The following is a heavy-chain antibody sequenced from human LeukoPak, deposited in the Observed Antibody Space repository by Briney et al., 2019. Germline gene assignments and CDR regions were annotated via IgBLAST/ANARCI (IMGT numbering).Heavy chain of an antibody. Sequence: ASVMVSCKASGYTCTGYDMHWVRQAPGQGLEWMGWINPNSGGTNYAQKFQGRVTMTRDTSISTAYMELSRLRSDDTAVYYCARTTVTDRPFDYWGQGTLDTVSS. V-gene: IGHV1-2*02. J-gene: IGHJ4*02. CDR2: INPNSGGT. CDR1: GYTCTGYD. CDR3: ARTTVTDRPFDY. D-gene: IGHD4-17*01.